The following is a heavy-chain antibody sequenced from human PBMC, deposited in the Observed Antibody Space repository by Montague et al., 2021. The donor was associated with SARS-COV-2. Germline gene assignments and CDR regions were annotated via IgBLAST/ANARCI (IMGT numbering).Heavy chain of an antibody. V-gene: IGHV3-30*04. CDR1: GFAFGLYT. J-gene: IGHJ4*02. D-gene: IGHD3-10*01. Sequence: SLRLSCAASGFAFGLYTLHWVRRAPGKGLEWLAVLSHYGTHMYVADSVKRRFTIARDNSKNMLYLQMNGLRVEESAGYFCTRIGYGFNVGSAYDSWGRGTLVTVSS. CDR2: LSHYGTHM. CDR3: TRIGYGFNVGSAYDS.